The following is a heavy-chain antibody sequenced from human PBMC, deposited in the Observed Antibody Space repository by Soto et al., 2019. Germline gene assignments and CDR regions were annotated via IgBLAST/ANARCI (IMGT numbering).Heavy chain of an antibody. CDR2: ISGSGGST. J-gene: IGHJ6*03. Sequence: EVQLLESGGGLVQPGGSLRLSCAASGFTFSSYAMSWVRQAPGKGLEWVSAISGSGGSTYYADSVKGRFTISRDNSKNTLYLQMNSLRAEDTAAYYCAKEGVVPGYYYYYMDVWGKGTTVTVSS. V-gene: IGHV3-23*01. D-gene: IGHD2-2*01. CDR3: AKEGVVPGYYYYYMDV. CDR1: GFTFSSYA.